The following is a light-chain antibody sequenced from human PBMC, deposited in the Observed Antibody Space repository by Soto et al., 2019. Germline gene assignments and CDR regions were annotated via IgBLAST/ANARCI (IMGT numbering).Light chain of an antibody. CDR1: SSDVGGYNY. CDR2: DVS. CDR3: SAYTSSSTYV. J-gene: IGLJ1*01. V-gene: IGLV2-14*01. Sequence: QSALAQPASVSGSPGQSITISCTGTSSDVGGYNYVSWYQQYPGKAPELMIYDVSNRPSEVSNRFFGSKSGNTASLTISGLQAEDEADYYCSAYTSSSTYVFGAGTKVTVL.